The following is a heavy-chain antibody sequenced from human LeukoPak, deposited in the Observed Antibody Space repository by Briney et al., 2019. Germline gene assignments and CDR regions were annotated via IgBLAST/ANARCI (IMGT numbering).Heavy chain of an antibody. J-gene: IGHJ4*02. V-gene: IGHV3-23*01. CDR1: GLTFSSYA. CDR2: ISGSGGST. D-gene: IGHD5-18*01. Sequence: GGSLRLSCAASGLTFSSYAMSWVRQAPGKGLEWVSAISGSGGSTYYADSVKGRFTISRDNSKNTLYLQMNSLRAEDTAVYYCASDLSGVAGYTYGRGIDYWGQGTLVTVSS. CDR3: ASDLSGVAGYTYGRGIDY.